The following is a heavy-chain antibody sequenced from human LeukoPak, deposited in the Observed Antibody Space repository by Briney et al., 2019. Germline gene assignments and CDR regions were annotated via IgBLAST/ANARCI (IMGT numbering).Heavy chain of an antibody. V-gene: IGHV4-34*01. Sequence: PSETLSLTCAVYGGSFSGYYWSWIRQPPGKGLEWIGEINHSGSTNYNPSLKSRVTISVDTSKNQFSLKLSSVTAADTAVYYCARADLGCCSSTSCYEDDAFDIWGQGTMVTVSS. CDR2: INHSGST. D-gene: IGHD2-2*01. CDR3: ARADLGCCSSTSCYEDDAFDI. CDR1: GGSFSGYY. J-gene: IGHJ3*02.